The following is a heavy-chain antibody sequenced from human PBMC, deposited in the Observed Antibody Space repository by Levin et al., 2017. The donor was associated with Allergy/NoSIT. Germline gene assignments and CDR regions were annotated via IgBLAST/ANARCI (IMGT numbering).Heavy chain of an antibody. Sequence: SQTLSLTCAISGDSVSSNSAAWNWIRQSPSRGLEWLGRTYYRSKWYNDYAVSVKSRITINPDTSKNQFSLQLNSVTPEDTAVYYCARGGYSSSSRYYDYYGMDVWGQGTTVTVSS. CDR1: GDSVSSNSAA. CDR2: TYYRSKWYN. CDR3: ARGGYSSSSRYYDYYGMDV. J-gene: IGHJ6*02. V-gene: IGHV6-1*01. D-gene: IGHD6-6*01.